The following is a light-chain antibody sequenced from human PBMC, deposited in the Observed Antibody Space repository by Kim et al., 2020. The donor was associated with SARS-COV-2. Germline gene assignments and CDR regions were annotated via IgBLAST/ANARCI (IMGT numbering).Light chain of an antibody. V-gene: IGKV3-15*01. CDR1: ENVGTN. CDR2: GAS. CDR3: QQYNNWPLT. Sequence: EIVMTQSPATLSVSPGERATLSCRASENVGTNLAWYQQKAGQAPRLLIFGASTWATGIPARFSGSGSGTEFTLTISSLQSEDFAVYYCQQYNNWPLTFGQGTRLEIK. J-gene: IGKJ5*01.